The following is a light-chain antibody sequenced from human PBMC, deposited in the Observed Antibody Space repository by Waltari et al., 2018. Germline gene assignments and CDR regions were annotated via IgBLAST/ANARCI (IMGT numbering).Light chain of an antibody. Sequence: DIQMTQSPSSLSASVGDRVTITCQASQDINNYLNWYQQKPGKAPKLLIYDASNLEAGVPSRFSGRGSGTDFTFTISSLQLEDIATYYCQQYDNLPLTFGGGTKVEIK. V-gene: IGKV1-33*01. CDR2: DAS. CDR3: QQYDNLPLT. J-gene: IGKJ4*01. CDR1: QDINNY.